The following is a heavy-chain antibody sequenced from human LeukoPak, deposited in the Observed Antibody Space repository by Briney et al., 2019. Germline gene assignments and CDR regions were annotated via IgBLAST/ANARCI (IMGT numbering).Heavy chain of an antibody. CDR3: ARSLATSYYYMDV. D-gene: IGHD5-12*01. CDR1: GFTFSNYA. Sequence: GGSLRLSCAASGFTFSNYAMHWVRQAPGKGLEWVAVISYDGSNKYYADSVKGRFTISRNNSKNTLYLQMNSLRAEDTAVYYCARSLATSYYYMDVWGKGTTVAVSS. J-gene: IGHJ6*03. V-gene: IGHV3-30*04. CDR2: ISYDGSNK.